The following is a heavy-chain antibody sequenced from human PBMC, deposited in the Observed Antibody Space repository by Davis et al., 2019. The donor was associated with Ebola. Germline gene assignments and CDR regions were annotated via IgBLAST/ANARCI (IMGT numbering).Heavy chain of an antibody. J-gene: IGHJ4*02. CDR2: IRSKANSYAT. CDR3: TGGSYGVDY. V-gene: IGHV3-73*01. Sequence: ESLKISCAASGFTFSGSAMHWVRQASGKGLEWVGRIRSKANSYATAYAASVKGRFTISRDDSKNTAYLQMNSLKTEDTAVYYCTGGSYGVDYWGQGTLVTVSS. D-gene: IGHD1-26*01. CDR1: GFTFSGSA.